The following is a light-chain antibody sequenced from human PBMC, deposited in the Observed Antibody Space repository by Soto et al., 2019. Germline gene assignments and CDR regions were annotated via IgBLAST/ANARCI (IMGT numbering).Light chain of an antibody. V-gene: IGKV3-20*01. Sequence: PGPPSLSSRNRGPLAFVARQNVSRSYLVWYQQKPGQAPRLLIYGASSRHTGIPDRFSGSGSGTDFTLTISRLQPEDFAVYYCQQNGSSPPTFGHGTKVDIK. CDR3: QQNGSSPPT. CDR2: GAS. CDR1: QNVSRSY. J-gene: IGKJ1*01.